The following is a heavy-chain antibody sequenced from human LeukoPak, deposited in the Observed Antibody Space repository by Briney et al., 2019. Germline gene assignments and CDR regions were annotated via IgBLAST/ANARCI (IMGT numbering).Heavy chain of an antibody. Sequence: GRSLRLSCAASGFTFSRYGMHWVRQTPGKGLEWVAVISYDASNKYYADSVEGRFTISRDNSKNTLYLQMSSLRAEDTAVYYCAKSHGYSYGFDYWGQGTLVTVSS. D-gene: IGHD5-18*01. CDR1: GFTFSRYG. J-gene: IGHJ4*02. CDR3: AKSHGYSYGFDY. CDR2: ISYDASNK. V-gene: IGHV3-30*18.